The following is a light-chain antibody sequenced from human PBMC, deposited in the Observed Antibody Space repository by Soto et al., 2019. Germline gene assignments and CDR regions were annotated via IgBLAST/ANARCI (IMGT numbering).Light chain of an antibody. CDR2: EVT. J-gene: IGLJ7*01. CDR1: SSEVGGYNF. CDR3: SSYAGSNIL. Sequence: QSALTQPPSASGSPGQSVTISCTGTSSEVGGYNFVSWYQHHPGKGPKLMIYEVTKRPSGVPDRFSGSKSGNTASLTVSGRQTEDEADYYCSSYAGSNILFGGGTQLTVL. V-gene: IGLV2-8*01.